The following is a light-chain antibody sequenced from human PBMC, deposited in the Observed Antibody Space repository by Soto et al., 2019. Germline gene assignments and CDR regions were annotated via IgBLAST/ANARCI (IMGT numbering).Light chain of an antibody. V-gene: IGLV2-14*01. Sequence: QSALTQPASVSGSPGQSITISCTGTSSDVGGYNYVSWYQQHPGKAPKLMIYEVSNRPSGVSNRFSGSKSGNTASLTISGLQAEDDADYYCSSYTSSSAHLFGTGTKVTVL. J-gene: IGLJ1*01. CDR2: EVS. CDR1: SSDVGGYNY. CDR3: SSYTSSSAHL.